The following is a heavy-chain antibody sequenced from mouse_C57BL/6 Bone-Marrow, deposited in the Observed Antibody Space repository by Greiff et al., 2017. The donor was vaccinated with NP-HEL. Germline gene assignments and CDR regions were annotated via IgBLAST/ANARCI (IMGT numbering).Heavy chain of an antibody. V-gene: IGHV1-72*01. D-gene: IGHD1-1*01. Sequence: QVQLQQPGAELVKPGASVKLSCKASGYTFTSYWMHWVKQRPGRGLEWIGRIDPNSGGTTYNETFKSKATLTVDKPSSTAYMQLSSLTSEDSAVYYCARKTTVGDYWYFDVWGTGTTVTVSS. CDR2: IDPNSGGT. J-gene: IGHJ1*03. CDR1: GYTFTSYW. CDR3: ARKTTVGDYWYFDV.